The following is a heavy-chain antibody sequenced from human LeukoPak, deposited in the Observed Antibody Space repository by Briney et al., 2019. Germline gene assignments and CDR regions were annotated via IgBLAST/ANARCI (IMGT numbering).Heavy chain of an antibody. CDR2: ISHSGST. D-gene: IGHD3-10*01. CDR1: GGSFSGYY. Sequence: SETLPLTCAVYGGSFSGYYWSWIRQPPGKGLEWIGEISHSGSTNYNPSLKSRVTISVDTSKNQFSLKLSSVTAADTAVYYCALAAPYGSGSPPFDYWGQGTLVTVSS. V-gene: IGHV4-34*01. CDR3: ALAAPYGSGSPPFDY. J-gene: IGHJ4*02.